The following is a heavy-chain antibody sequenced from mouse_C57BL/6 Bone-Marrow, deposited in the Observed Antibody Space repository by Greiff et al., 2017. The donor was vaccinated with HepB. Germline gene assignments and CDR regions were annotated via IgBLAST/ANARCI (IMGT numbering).Heavy chain of an antibody. CDR2: INPNNGGT. J-gene: IGHJ3*01. CDR3: ARRGTAQATEFAY. CDR1: GYTFTDYN. D-gene: IGHD3-2*02. V-gene: IGHV1-18*01. Sequence: VQLQQSGPELVQPGASVKIPCKASGYTFTDYNMDWVKQSHGKSLEWIGDINPNNGGTIYNQKFKRKATLTVDKSSSTAYMELRSLTSEDTAVYYCARRGTAQATEFAYWGQGTLVTVSA.